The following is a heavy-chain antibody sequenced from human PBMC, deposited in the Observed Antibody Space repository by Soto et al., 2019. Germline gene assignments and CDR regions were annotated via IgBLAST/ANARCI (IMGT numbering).Heavy chain of an antibody. CDR1: GFTFSSYA. CDR3: ARSGTAAGIPFDY. CDR2: ISYDGSNK. Sequence: QVQLVESGGGVVQPGRSLRLSCAASGFTFSSYAMHWVRQAPGKGLEWVAVISYDGSNKYYADSVKGRFTISRDNSKNPLYLTMNSLRAEDTAAYYCARSGTAAGIPFDYWGQGTLVTVSS. J-gene: IGHJ4*02. D-gene: IGHD6-13*01. V-gene: IGHV3-30-3*01.